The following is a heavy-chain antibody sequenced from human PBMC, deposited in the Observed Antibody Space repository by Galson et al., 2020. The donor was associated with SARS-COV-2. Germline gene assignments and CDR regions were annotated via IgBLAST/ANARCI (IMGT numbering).Heavy chain of an antibody. Sequence: LSLTCAASGFTFSAYAMHWVRQTPGMELEWVTLISYDGANKFYADSVKGRFTISRDNSKNTLYLQMNSLRAEDTAVYYCARDETRSFDMWGQGTVVTVSS. CDR3: ARDETRSFDM. CDR1: GFTFSAYA. J-gene: IGHJ3*02. CDR2: ISYDGANK. V-gene: IGHV3-30*01.